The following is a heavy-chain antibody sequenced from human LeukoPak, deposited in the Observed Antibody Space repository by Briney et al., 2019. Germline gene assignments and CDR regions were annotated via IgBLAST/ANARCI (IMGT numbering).Heavy chain of an antibody. Sequence: GGSLRLSFAASGFTFSSYEMNWVRQAPGKGLEWVSYISSSRSTIYYADSVKGRFNISRDNPKNSLYLQMNSLRAEDTAVYYCAELGITMIGGVWGKGTTVTISS. J-gene: IGHJ6*04. CDR2: ISSSRSTI. D-gene: IGHD3-10*02. CDR1: GFTFSSYE. CDR3: AELGITMIGGV. V-gene: IGHV3-48*03.